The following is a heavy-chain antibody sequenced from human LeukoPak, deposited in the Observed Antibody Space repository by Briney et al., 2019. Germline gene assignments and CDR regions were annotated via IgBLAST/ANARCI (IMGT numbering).Heavy chain of an antibody. CDR3: ARDRGIAASGFYDY. J-gene: IGHJ4*02. CDR1: GYTFTGQY. D-gene: IGHD6-13*01. V-gene: IGHV1-2*02. CDR2: INPKSGGT. Sequence: ASVMVSSTASGYTFTGQYMYWVRQAPGQGLEWMGWINPKSGGTNYAQQFQGRVTMTRDTSISSVYMELSSLRSDDTAVYYCARDRGIAASGFYDYWRQGPLLSVSS.